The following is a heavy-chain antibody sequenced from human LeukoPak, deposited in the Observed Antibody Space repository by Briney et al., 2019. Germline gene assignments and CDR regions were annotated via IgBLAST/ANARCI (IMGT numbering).Heavy chain of an antibody. CDR3: ARTSDYYYYMDV. D-gene: IGHD2-2*01. Sequence: GGSLRLSCAASGFTFDDYGMGWVRQAPGKGLEWVSGINWNGGSTGYADSVKGRFTISRDNAKNSLYLQMNSLRAEDTALYYCARTSDYYYYMDVWGKGTTVTVSS. CDR1: GFTFDDYG. J-gene: IGHJ6*03. CDR2: INWNGGST. V-gene: IGHV3-20*04.